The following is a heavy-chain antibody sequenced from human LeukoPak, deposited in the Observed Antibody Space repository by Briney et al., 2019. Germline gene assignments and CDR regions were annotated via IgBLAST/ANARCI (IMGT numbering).Heavy chain of an antibody. CDR3: ATYSSRNAREFQS. V-gene: IGHV3-7*01. CDR1: GFTFSNSW. CDR2: IKTDGSEK. D-gene: IGHD2-2*01. Sequence: GGSLRLSCEASGFTFSNSWMTWVRQTPGKGLEWVANIKTDGSEKYYVDSVRGRFTISRDNAKNSLYLQMNSLRAEDTAVYYCATYSSRNAREFQSWGQGTLVAVSS. J-gene: IGHJ1*01.